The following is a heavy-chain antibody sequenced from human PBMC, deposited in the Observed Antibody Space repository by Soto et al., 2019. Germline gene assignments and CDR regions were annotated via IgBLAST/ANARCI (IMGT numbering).Heavy chain of an antibody. V-gene: IGHV3-23*01. CDR2: ISGGGGST. CDR3: AKDRGYDFWSGYYAFDY. D-gene: IGHD3-3*01. Sequence: GGSLRLSCAASGFTFSSYAMNWVRQAPGKGLEWVLAISGGGGSTYYADSVKGRFTISRDNSKNTLYLEMNSLRAEDTAVYYCAKDRGYDFWSGYYAFDYWGQGTLVTVSS. J-gene: IGHJ4*02. CDR1: GFTFSSYA.